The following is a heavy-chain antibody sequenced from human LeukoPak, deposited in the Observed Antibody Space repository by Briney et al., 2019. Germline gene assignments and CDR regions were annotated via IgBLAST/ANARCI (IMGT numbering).Heavy chain of an antibody. CDR2: IYYSGST. D-gene: IGHD6-19*01. CDR1: GGSISSGGYY. CDR3: AREHGIAVAGTIGKLYYGMDV. V-gene: IGHV4-31*03. J-gene: IGHJ6*02. Sequence: SETLSLTCTVSGGSISSGGYYWSWIRQHPGQGLEWIGYIYYSGSTYYNPSLKSRVTISVDTSKNQFSLKLSSVTAADTAVYYCAREHGIAVAGTIGKLYYGMDVWGRGTTVTVSS.